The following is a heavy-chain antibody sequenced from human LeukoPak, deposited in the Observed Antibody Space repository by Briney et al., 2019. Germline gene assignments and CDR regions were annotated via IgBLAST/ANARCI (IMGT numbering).Heavy chain of an antibody. CDR1: GFTFSSYS. CDR2: ISSSSSYI. J-gene: IGHJ4*02. V-gene: IGHV3-21*01. D-gene: IGHD2-15*01. Sequence: GGSLRLSCAASGFTFSSYSMNWVRQAPGKGLGWVSSISSSSSYIYYADSVKGRFTISRNNAKNSLYLQMNSLRAEDTAVYYCARVVRDIVVVVAATPSYRFDYWGQGTLVTVSS. CDR3: ARVVRDIVVVVAATPSYRFDY.